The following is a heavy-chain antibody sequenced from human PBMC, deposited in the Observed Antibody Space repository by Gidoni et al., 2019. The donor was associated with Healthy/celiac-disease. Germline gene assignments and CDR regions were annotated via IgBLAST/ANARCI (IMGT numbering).Heavy chain of an antibody. CDR2: IYYSGST. D-gene: IGHD1-26*01. J-gene: IGHJ6*02. CDR1: GGSISSSSYY. CDR3: ARACGSYSDYYYYYGMDV. Sequence: QLQLQESGPGLVKPSATLSLTCTVSGGSISSSSYYWGWIRQPPGKGLEWIGSIYYSGSTYYNPSLKSRVTISVDTSKNQFSLKLSSVTAADTAVYYCARACGSYSDYYYYYGMDVWGQGTTVTVSS. V-gene: IGHV4-39*01.